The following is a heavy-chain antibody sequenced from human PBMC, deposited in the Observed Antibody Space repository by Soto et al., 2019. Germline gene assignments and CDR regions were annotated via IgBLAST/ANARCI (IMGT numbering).Heavy chain of an antibody. CDR2: IYHSGST. V-gene: IGHV4-30-2*01. D-gene: IGHD3-9*01. CDR1: GGSISSGGYS. J-gene: IGHJ4*02. CDR3: ARAYDILTGYYQANYYFDY. Sequence: PSETLSLTCAVSGGSISSGGYSWSWIRQPPGKGLEWIGYIYHSGSTYYNPSLKSRVTISVDTSKNQFSLKLSSVTAADTAVYYCARAYDILTGYYQANYYFDYWGQGTLVTVSS.